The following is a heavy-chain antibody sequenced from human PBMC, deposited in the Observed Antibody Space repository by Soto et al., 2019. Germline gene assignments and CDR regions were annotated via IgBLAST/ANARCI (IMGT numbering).Heavy chain of an antibody. J-gene: IGHJ4*02. Sequence: PSETLSLTCTVSGGSISSYYWSWIRQPPGKGLERIRYIYYSKNTNYNPSLKSRVTISVDTSKNQFSLKLSSVTAADTAVYYCARETYDFWSGYQTRYFDYWGQGTLVTVSS. D-gene: IGHD3-3*01. V-gene: IGHV4-59*01. CDR3: ARETYDFWSGYQTRYFDY. CDR1: GGSISSYY. CDR2: IYYSKNT.